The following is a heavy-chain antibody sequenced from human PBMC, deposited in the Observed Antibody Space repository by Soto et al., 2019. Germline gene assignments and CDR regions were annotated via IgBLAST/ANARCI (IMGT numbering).Heavy chain of an antibody. J-gene: IGHJ4*02. CDR3: ARDSGRGYSGYDYPNFVDY. CDR2: IWYDGSNK. D-gene: IGHD5-12*01. CDR1: GFTFSSYG. Sequence: PGGSLRLSCAASGFTFSSYGMHWVRQAPGKGLEWVAVIWYDGSNKYYADSVKGRFTISRDNSKNTLYLQMNSLRAEDTAVYYCARDSGRGYSGYDYPNFVDYWGQGTLVTVSS. V-gene: IGHV3-33*01.